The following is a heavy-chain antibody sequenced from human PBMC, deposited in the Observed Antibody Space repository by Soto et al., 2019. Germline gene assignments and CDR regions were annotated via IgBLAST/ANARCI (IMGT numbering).Heavy chain of an antibody. CDR2: IYYSGST. Sequence: SETLSLTCTVSGGSISSSSYYWGWIRQPPGEGLEWIGSIYYSGSTYYNPSLKSRVTISVDTSKNQFSLKLSSVTAADTAVYYCARHGGILRYFDWLLWGQGTLVTVSS. CDR1: GGSISSSSYY. V-gene: IGHV4-39*01. D-gene: IGHD3-9*01. CDR3: ARHGGILRYFDWLL. J-gene: IGHJ4*02.